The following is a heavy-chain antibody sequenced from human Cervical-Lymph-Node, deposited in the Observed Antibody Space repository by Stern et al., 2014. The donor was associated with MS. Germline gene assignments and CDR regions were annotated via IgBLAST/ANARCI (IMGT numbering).Heavy chain of an antibody. Sequence: EVQLVESGGGVVRPGRSLRLSCAASGFTFEDYGMSWVRQGPGKGLEWVAGLNCNGGSTVYAGSVQGRFTISRDNAKNSLYLQMNSLRAEDTALYHCARAFCTGGVCYSFPFYGMDVWGQGTTVTVSS. CDR1: GFTFEDYG. J-gene: IGHJ6*02. D-gene: IGHD2-8*02. CDR3: ARAFCTGGVCYSFPFYGMDV. V-gene: IGHV3-20*01. CDR2: LNCNGGST.